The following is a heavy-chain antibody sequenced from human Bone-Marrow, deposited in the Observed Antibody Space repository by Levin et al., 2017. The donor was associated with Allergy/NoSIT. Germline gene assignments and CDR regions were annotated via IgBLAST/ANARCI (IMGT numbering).Heavy chain of an antibody. CDR2: VSAYNGNT. CDR3: ARETFVTAAADF. D-gene: IGHD2-15*01. V-gene: IGHV1-18*01. CDR1: GYTFTSYG. Sequence: PSASVKVSCKASGYTFTSYGIMWVRQAPGQGLEWMGWVSAYNGNTKYAQRLQGRVTMTTDTSTTTAYMELRSLRYDDTAVYFCARETFVTAAADFWGQGTLVTVSS. J-gene: IGHJ4*02.